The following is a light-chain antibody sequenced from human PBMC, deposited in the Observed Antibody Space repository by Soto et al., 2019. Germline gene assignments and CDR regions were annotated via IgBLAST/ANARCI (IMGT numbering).Light chain of an antibody. CDR1: TSDVGDYNF. V-gene: IGLV2-14*01. J-gene: IGLJ2*01. CDR3: SSYASSNTLL. Sequence: QSALTQPAYVSGSPGQLITISCTGTTSDVGDYNFVSWYQQYPGKAPKLMIYDVSSRPSGVSHRFSGSKSGNTASLTISGIQAEDEADYYCSSYASSNTLLFGGGTKLTVL. CDR2: DVS.